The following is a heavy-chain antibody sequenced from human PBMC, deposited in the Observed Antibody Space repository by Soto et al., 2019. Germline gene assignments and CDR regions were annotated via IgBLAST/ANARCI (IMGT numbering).Heavy chain of an antibody. CDR2: ISYDGSKG. J-gene: IGHJ4*02. CDR3: AKDHDSGWYNSPAPIDY. V-gene: IGHV3-30*18. CDR1: GFTFRSYG. Sequence: QVQLVESGGGVVQPGKSLRLSCAASGFTFRSYGMHWVRQAPGKGLEWVAIISYDGSKGIYADSVKGRFTISRDNSNNTVYVQMNSLRIEDTAVYYCAKDHDSGWYNSPAPIDYWGQGTLVTVSS. D-gene: IGHD6-19*01.